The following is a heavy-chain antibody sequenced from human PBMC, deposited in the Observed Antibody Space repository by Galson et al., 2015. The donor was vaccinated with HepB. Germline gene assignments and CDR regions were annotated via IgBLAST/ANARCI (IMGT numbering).Heavy chain of an antibody. V-gene: IGHV5-10-1*01. CDR1: GYSFTSYW. Sequence: SGAEVKKPGESLRISCKGSGYSFTSYWISWVRQMPGKGLEWMGRIDPSDSYTNYSPSFQGHVTISADKSISTAYLQWSSLKASDTAMYYCARHAYCSSTSCYVSIDYWGQGTLVTVSS. J-gene: IGHJ4*02. CDR3: ARHAYCSSTSCYVSIDY. D-gene: IGHD2-2*01. CDR2: IDPSDSYT.